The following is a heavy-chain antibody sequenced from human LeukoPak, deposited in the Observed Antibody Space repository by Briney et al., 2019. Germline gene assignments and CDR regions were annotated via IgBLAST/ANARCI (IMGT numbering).Heavy chain of an antibody. CDR2: IYHSGST. D-gene: IGHD6-6*01. CDR1: GGSISSSNW. Sequence: SETLSLTCVVSGGSISSSNWWSWVRQPPEKGLEWIGEIYHSGSTNYNPSLKSRVTISVDKSKNQFSLKLSSVTAADTAVYYCARVWIAARRGQSRPFDYWGQGTLVTVSS. J-gene: IGHJ4*02. CDR3: ARVWIAARRGQSRPFDY. V-gene: IGHV4-4*02.